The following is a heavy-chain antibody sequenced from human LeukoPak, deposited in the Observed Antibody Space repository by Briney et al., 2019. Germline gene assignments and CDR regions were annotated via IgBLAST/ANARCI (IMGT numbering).Heavy chain of an antibody. CDR2: IYYTGST. J-gene: IGHJ4*02. Sequence: SETLSLTCTVPGGSISTYYWSWIRQPPGKGLEWIGYIYYTGSTNYNPSLKSRVTISVDTSKNQFSLKLSSVTAADTAVYYCARVGYSGYDYRGYFAYWGQGTLVPVSS. CDR3: ARVGYSGYDYRGYFAY. V-gene: IGHV4-59*12. D-gene: IGHD5-12*01. CDR1: GGSISTYY.